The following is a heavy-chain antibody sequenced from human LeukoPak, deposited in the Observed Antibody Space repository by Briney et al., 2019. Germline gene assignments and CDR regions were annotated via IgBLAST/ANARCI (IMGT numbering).Heavy chain of an antibody. CDR3: ARGKLLSNDAFDI. J-gene: IGHJ3*02. V-gene: IGHV1-69*02. Sequence: ASVKVSCKASGGTFSSYTISWVRQAPAQGLEWMGRIIPILGIANYAQKFQGRVTITADKSTSKAYMELSRLRSEDTAVYYCARGKLLSNDAFDIWGQGTMVTVSS. CDR2: IIPILGIA. CDR1: GGTFSSYT. D-gene: IGHD2-2*01.